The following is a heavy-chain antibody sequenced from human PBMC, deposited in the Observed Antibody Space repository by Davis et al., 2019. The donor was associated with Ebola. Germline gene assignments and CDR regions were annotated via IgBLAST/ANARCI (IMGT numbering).Heavy chain of an antibody. Sequence: MPSETLSLTCTVSGGSLRSSNWWSWVRQSPGKGLEWIGEILQTGDTNYSPSLKGRVTISADTSRNQFSLKLSSVTAADTAVYYCARVILWFGELSIDPWGQGTLVTVSS. CDR3: ARVILWFGELSIDP. D-gene: IGHD3-10*01. CDR1: GGSLRSSNW. CDR2: ILQTGDT. J-gene: IGHJ5*02. V-gene: IGHV4-4*02.